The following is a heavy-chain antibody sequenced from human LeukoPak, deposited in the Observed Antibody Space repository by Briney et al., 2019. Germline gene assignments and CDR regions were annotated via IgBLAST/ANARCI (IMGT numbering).Heavy chain of an antibody. CDR2: IYPGDSNT. Sequence: GESRKISCKGSGYTFTNYWIAWVRQMPGRGPEWMAIIYPGDSNTRYSPSFQGQITISADKSISTAYLQWSSLKASDTAMYYCARQGMHYNFLTGYYSYYLDYWGQGTLVTVSS. V-gene: IGHV5-51*01. J-gene: IGHJ4*02. D-gene: IGHD3-9*01. CDR3: ARQGMHYNFLTGYYSYYLDY. CDR1: GYTFTNYW.